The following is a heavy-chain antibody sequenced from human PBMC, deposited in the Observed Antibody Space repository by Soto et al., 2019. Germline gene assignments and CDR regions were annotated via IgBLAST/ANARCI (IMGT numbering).Heavy chain of an antibody. J-gene: IGHJ6*02. CDR1: GFTFSSYG. Sequence: QVQLVESGGGVVQPGRSLRLSCAASGFTFSSYGMHWVRQAPGKGLEWVAVISYDGDNNYYVDSVKGRFTISRDNYKSTLYLQMNSLRTEDTAVCYCARDTDTAMSLAGYGMDVWGQGTTVIVSS. CDR2: ISYDGDNN. V-gene: IGHV3-30*03. D-gene: IGHD5-18*01. CDR3: ARDTDTAMSLAGYGMDV.